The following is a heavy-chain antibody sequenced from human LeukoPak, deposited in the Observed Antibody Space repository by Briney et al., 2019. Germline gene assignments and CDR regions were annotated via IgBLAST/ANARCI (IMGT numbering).Heavy chain of an antibody. V-gene: IGHV1-2*02. J-gene: IGHJ4*02. D-gene: IGHD1-20*01. CDR2: INPNSGGT. CDR3: ARDSTRITGTYLPILFDY. CDR1: GYTFTGYY. Sequence: ASVKVSCKASGYTFTGYYMHWVRQAPGQGLEWMGWINPNSGGTNYAQKFQGRVTMTRDTSISTAYMELSRLRSDDTAVYYCARDSTRITGTYLPILFDYWGQGTLVTVSS.